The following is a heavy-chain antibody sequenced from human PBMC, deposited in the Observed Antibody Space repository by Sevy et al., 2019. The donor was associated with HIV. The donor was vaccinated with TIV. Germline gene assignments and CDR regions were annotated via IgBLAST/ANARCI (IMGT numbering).Heavy chain of an antibody. CDR2: ISYDGSNK. V-gene: IGHV3-30-3*01. CDR3: ARDPVTLRYLDWLLGPDY. D-gene: IGHD3-9*01. J-gene: IGHJ4*02. Sequence: GGSLRLSCAASGFTFSSYAMHWVRQAPGKGLEWVAVISYDGSNKYYADSVKGRFTISRDNSKNTLYLQMNSLRAEDTAVYYCARDPVTLRYLDWLLGPDYWGQGTLVTVSS. CDR1: GFTFSSYA.